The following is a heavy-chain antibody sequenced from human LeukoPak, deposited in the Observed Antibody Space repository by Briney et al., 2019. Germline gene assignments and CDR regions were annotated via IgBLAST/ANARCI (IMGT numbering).Heavy chain of an antibody. V-gene: IGHV1-2*02. Sequence: ASVKVSYKASGYTFTGYYMHWVRRAPGQGLEWMGWINPNSGGTDYAQKFQGRVTMTWDTSISTAYMELSRLRSDDTAVYYCARVGPIDGYHGIAFDIWGQGTMVTVSS. CDR1: GYTFTGYY. D-gene: IGHD5-24*01. CDR2: INPNSGGT. CDR3: ARVGPIDGYHGIAFDI. J-gene: IGHJ3*02.